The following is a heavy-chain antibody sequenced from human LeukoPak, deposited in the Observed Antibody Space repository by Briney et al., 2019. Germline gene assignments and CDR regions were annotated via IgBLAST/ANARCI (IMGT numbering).Heavy chain of an antibody. CDR1: GFTFSSYS. CDR3: ATEELGCTNGVCQILFDY. V-gene: IGHV3-48*01. CDR2: ISSSSGTI. J-gene: IGHJ4*02. Sequence: GGSLRLSCAASGFTFSSYSMNWVRQAPGKGLEWVSYISSSSGTIYYADSVKGRFTISRDNAKNSLYLQMNSLRAEDTAVYYCATEELGCTNGVCQILFDYWGQGTLVTVSS. D-gene: IGHD2-8*01.